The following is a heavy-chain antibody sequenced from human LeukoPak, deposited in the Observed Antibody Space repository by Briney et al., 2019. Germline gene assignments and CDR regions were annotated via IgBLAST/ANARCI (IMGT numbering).Heavy chain of an antibody. CDR1: GFTISRNY. D-gene: IGHD4-11*01. V-gene: IGHV3-53*01. Sequence: GGSLRLSCVASGFTISRNYMSWIRQAPGKGLEWVSVIYSGGSTYYADSVKGRFTISRDNSKNTLYLQMNSLRVEDTAVYYCVRGNYTADSWGQGTLVTVSS. CDR3: VRGNYTADS. J-gene: IGHJ5*01. CDR2: IYSGGST.